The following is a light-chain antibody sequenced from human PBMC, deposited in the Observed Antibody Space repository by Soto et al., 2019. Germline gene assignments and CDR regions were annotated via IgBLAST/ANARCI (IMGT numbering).Light chain of an antibody. CDR1: QSFSSS. J-gene: IGKJ2*01. CDR2: DAS. V-gene: IGKV3-11*01. Sequence: EIVLTQSPATLSLSPGARATLSCRASQSFSSSFAWYQHKPGQAPRLLIYDASNRATGIPARFSGGGSGTDCTLTISSLEPEDFAVYYGQQRSNWPPRYTFGQGTKLEIK. CDR3: QQRSNWPPRYT.